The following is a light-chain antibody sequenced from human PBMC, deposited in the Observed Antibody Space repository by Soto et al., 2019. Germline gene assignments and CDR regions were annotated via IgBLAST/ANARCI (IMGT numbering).Light chain of an antibody. CDR3: QQRINWPIT. CDR2: DAS. V-gene: IGKV3-11*01. Sequence: EIVLPQSPATLSLSPGERATLACRASQRVSSYLAWYQQKPGPAPRLLIYDASNRATGIPARFSGSGSGTDFTLTTSSLEPEDFAVYYCQQRINWPITFGQGTRLEIK. J-gene: IGKJ5*01. CDR1: QRVSSY.